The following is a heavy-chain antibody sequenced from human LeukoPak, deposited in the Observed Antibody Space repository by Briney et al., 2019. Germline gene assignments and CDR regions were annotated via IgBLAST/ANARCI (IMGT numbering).Heavy chain of an antibody. V-gene: IGHV3-49*04. J-gene: IGHJ4*02. Sequence: GGSLRLSCTASGFTFGDYAMSWVRQAPGKGLEWVGFIRSKAYGGTTEYAASVKGRFTISRDDSKSIAYLQINSLKTEDTAVYYCTRDPMWELWFDYWGQGTLVTVSS. CDR1: GFTFGDYA. CDR2: IRSKAYGGTT. CDR3: TRDPMWELWFDY. D-gene: IGHD1-26*01.